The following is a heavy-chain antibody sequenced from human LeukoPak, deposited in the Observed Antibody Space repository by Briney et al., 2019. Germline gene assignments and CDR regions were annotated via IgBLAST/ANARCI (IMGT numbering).Heavy chain of an antibody. CDR1: GVSISSYY. D-gene: IGHD3-16*01. CDR3: ARVGGVGALGFHP. CDR2: IYYSGST. Sequence: SETLSLTCTVSGVSISSYYWSWIRQPPGKGLEWIGYIYYSGSTNYNPSLKSRVTISVDTSKNQFSLKLSSVTAADTAVYYCARVGGVGALGFHPLGQGNPGHRLL. V-gene: IGHV4-59*01. J-gene: IGHJ5*02.